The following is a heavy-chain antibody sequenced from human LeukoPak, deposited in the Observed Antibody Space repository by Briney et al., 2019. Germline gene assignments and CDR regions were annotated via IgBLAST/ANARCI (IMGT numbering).Heavy chain of an antibody. V-gene: IGHV3-23*01. CDR1: GFTFRTPD. CDR3: AKDTASFDW. Sequence: GGSLRLSCAASGFTFRTPDMSWVRQAPGKGLEWVSVISGTGGSTYYADSVRGRFTISRDYSKNTLYLQMNSLRAEDTAVYYCAKDTASFDWWGQGTLVTVSS. D-gene: IGHD4-17*01. CDR2: ISGTGGST. J-gene: IGHJ4*02.